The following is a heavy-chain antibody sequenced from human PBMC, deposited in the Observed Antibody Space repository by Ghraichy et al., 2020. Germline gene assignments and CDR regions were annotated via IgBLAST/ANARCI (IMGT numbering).Heavy chain of an antibody. CDR2: IYSGGRT. V-gene: IGHV3-53*01. Sequence: GESLNISCAASGFTVSSNYMSWVRQAPGKGLEWVSVIYSGGRTYYADSVKGRFTISRDNSKNTLYLQMNSLRAEDTAVYYCARDRDAFDIWGQGTMVTVSS. CDR3: ARDRDAFDI. CDR1: GFTVSSNY. J-gene: IGHJ3*02.